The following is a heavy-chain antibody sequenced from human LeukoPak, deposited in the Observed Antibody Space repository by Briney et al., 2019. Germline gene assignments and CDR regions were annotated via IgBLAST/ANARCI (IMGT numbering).Heavy chain of an antibody. J-gene: IGHJ4*02. Sequence: SETLSLTCAVYGGSFSGYYWSWIRQPPGKGLEWIGEINHSGSTNYNPSLKSRVTISVDTSKNQFSLKLSSVTAADTAVYYCARRIPTYYYDSSGYYSGPFDYWGQGTLVTVSS. D-gene: IGHD3-22*01. CDR3: ARRIPTYYYDSSGYYSGPFDY. CDR1: GGSFSGYY. CDR2: INHSGST. V-gene: IGHV4-34*01.